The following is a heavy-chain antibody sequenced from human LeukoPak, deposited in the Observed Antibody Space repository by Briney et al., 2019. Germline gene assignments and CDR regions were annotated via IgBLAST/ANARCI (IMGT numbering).Heavy chain of an antibody. V-gene: IGHV1-69*13. Sequence: ASVKVSCKASGGTFSSYGISWVRQAPGQGLEWMGGIIPIFGTPNYAQKFQGRVTITADESTSTAYMELSSLRSEGTAVYYCARGSGTITMVRGVFYGMDVWGQGTTVTVSS. J-gene: IGHJ6*02. CDR3: ARGSGTITMVRGVFYGMDV. D-gene: IGHD3-10*01. CDR2: IIPIFGTP. CDR1: GGTFSSYG.